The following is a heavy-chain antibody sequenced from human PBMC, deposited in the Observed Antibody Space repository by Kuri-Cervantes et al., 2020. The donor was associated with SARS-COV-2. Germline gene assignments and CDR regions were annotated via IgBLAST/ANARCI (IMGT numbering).Heavy chain of an antibody. CDR3: ARLAVAGPEGRFDP. V-gene: IGHV3-53*04. D-gene: IGHD6-19*01. Sequence: GESLKISCAASGFTVSSNYMSWVRQAPGKGLEWVSVIYSGGSTYYADSVKGRFTISRHNSKNTLYLQMNSLRAEDTAVYYCARLAVAGPEGRFDPWGQGTLVTVSS. J-gene: IGHJ5*02. CDR1: GFTVSSNY. CDR2: IYSGGST.